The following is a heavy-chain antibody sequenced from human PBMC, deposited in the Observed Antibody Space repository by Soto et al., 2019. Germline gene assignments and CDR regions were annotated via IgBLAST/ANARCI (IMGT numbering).Heavy chain of an antibody. CDR1: GGSISSYY. J-gene: IGHJ6*03. CDR3: ARGESEQWLAYYYYMDV. CDR2: IYYSGST. V-gene: IGHV4-59*01. Sequence: PSETLSLTCTVSGGSISSYYWSWIRQPPGKGLEWIGYIYYSGSTNYNPSLKSRVTISVDTSKNQFSLKLSSVTAADTAVYYCARGESEQWLAYYYYMDVWGKGTTVT. D-gene: IGHD6-19*01.